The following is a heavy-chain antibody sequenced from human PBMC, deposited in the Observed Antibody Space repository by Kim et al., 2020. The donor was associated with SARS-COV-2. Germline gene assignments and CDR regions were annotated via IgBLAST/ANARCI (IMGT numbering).Heavy chain of an antibody. D-gene: IGHD1-26*01. Sequence: DTRYGPSFQGQVTISTDKSISTAYLQWSSLKASDSAMYYCARQWDDAFDIWGQGTMVTVSS. CDR3: ARQWDDAFDI. V-gene: IGHV5-51*01. CDR2: DT. J-gene: IGHJ3*02.